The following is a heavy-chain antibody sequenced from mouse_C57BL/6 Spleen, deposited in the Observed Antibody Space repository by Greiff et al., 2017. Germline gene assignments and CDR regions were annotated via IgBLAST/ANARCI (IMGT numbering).Heavy chain of an antibody. CDR3: ALYYYGSSYFDV. Sequence: VQLQQSGPELVKPGASVKISCKASGYAFSSSWMNWVKQRPGKGLAWIGRIYPGDGDTNYNGKFKGKATLTADKSSSPAYMQLSSLTSEDAAVDFCALYYYGSSYFDVGGTGTTVTVAS. CDR1: GYAFSSSW. J-gene: IGHJ1*03. D-gene: IGHD1-1*01. CDR2: IYPGDGDT. V-gene: IGHV1-82*01.